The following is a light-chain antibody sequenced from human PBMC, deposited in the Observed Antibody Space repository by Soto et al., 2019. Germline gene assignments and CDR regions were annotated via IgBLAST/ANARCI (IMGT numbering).Light chain of an antibody. V-gene: IGLV2-14*01. CDR1: SSDVGGYHY. CDR3: SSYTSSSTWV. J-gene: IGLJ3*02. CDR2: EVS. Sequence: QSALTQTASVSGSPGQSITISCTGTSSDVGGYHYVSWYQQYPGKAPKLMIYEVSNRPSGVSNRFSGSKSGNTASLTISGLQAQDEADYYCSSYTSSSTWVFGGGTKLTVL.